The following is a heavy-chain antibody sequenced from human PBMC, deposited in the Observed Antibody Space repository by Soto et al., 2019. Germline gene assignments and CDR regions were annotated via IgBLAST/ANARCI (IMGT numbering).Heavy chain of an antibody. CDR3: ARDQEVGAPSGMDV. CDR2: INPSGGST. V-gene: IGHV1-46*01. Sequence: AASVKVSCKASGYTLTSYYMHWVRQAPGQGLEWMVIINPSGGSTSYAQKIQGRVTMTRDTSPSTVYVELSGLRSEDTAVYYCARDQEVGAPSGMDVLGQGTAVTVSS. CDR1: GYTLTSYY. J-gene: IGHJ6*02. D-gene: IGHD1-26*01.